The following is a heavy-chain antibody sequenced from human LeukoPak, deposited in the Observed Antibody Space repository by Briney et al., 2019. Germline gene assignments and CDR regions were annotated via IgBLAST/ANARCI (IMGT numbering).Heavy chain of an antibody. D-gene: IGHD1-26*01. V-gene: IGHV1-18*01. Sequence: ASVKVSCKASGYTFSSYGISWVRQAPGQGLEWMGWIGAYNGNTNYAQKLQGRVTMTTDTSTSTAYLELRSLRSDDTAVYYCARGSYGNDAFDIWGQGTMVTVSS. J-gene: IGHJ3*02. CDR1: GYTFSSYG. CDR2: IGAYNGNT. CDR3: ARGSYGNDAFDI.